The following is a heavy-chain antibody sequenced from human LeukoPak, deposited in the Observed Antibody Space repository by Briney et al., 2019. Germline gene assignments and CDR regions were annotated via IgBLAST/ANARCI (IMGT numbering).Heavy chain of an antibody. D-gene: IGHD1-1*01. J-gene: IGHJ5*02. CDR2: ITGSGDST. CDR1: GFAFIAYA. CDR3: AKDRIASPPPYKFDP. Sequence: GGSLRLSCAASGFAFIAYAMNWGRQAPGKGLEWVAAITGSGDSTYYADSVKGRFTISRDNSKNTLTLQMNSLSAEDTAMYYCAKDRIASPPPYKFDPWGQGILVTVSS. V-gene: IGHV3-23*01.